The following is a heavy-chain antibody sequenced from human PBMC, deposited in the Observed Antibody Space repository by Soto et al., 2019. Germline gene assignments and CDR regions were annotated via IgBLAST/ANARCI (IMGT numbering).Heavy chain of an antibody. D-gene: IGHD3-16*01. CDR3: AKAYFVWSSEQPYYFDY. V-gene: IGHV3-23*01. CDR2: ISGSRGRS. Sequence: VQLLDSGGGLVQPGGSLRLSCAASGFTFSNYAMTWVRQGPGKGLEWVSGISGSRGRSYYADSVKGRFTISRDNSKSTLYLQMNSLRAEDTAVYYCAKAYFVWSSEQPYYFDYWGQGTLVTVPS. J-gene: IGHJ4*02. CDR1: GFTFSNYA.